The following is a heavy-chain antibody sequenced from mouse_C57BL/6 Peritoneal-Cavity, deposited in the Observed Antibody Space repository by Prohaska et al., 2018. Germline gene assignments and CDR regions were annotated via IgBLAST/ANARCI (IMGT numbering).Heavy chain of an antibody. D-gene: IGHD4-1*02. CDR2: INPNNGGT. CDR1: GYTFTDYN. CDR3: ARLGSTGTGY. Sequence: GASVKMSCKASGYTFTDYNMHWVKQSHGKSLEWIGYINPNNGGTSYNQKFKGKATLTVSKSSSTAYMELRSLTSEDSAVYYCARLGSTGTGYWGQGTTLTVSS. J-gene: IGHJ2*01. V-gene: IGHV1-22*01.